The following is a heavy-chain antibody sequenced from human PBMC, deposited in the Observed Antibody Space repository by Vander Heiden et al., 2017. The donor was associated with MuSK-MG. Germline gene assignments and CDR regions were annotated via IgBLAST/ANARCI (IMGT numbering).Heavy chain of an antibody. CDR1: LATLCSSA. J-gene: IGHJ4*02. CDR3: AGDDYYDSSGYYSPGFDY. D-gene: IGHD3-22*01. Sequence: VQLVQSEAEVKKPGSSVMASFKPPLATLCSSASCWVRQAPGHGREWMGGIMPIFGTAKYGQKFQGRVTITADESTSTAYMELSSLRSENTAVYYCAGDDYYDSSGYYSPGFDYWGQGTLVTVSS. V-gene: IGHV1-69*01. CDR2: IMPIFGTA.